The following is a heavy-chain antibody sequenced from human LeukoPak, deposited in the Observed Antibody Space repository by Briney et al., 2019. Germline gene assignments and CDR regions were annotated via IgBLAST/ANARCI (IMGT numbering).Heavy chain of an antibody. V-gene: IGHV4-30-2*01. J-gene: IGHJ4*02. Sequence: SETLSLTCTVSGGSISSGGYDWGWIRQPPGKGLEWIGYIYHSGSTYYNPSLKSRVTISVDRSKNQFSLKLSSVTAADTAVYYCARGYYLGTRFDYWGQGTLVTVSS. CDR3: ARGYYLGTRFDY. CDR1: GGSISSGGYD. CDR2: IYHSGST. D-gene: IGHD3-16*01.